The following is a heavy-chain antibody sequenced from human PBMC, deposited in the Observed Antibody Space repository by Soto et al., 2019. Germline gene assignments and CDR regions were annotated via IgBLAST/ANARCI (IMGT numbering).Heavy chain of an antibody. Sequence: SETLSLTCTVAGASVSSGGFSWSWIRQPPGKGLEWIGSISYSGSTTYYPSLRSRVTISVDTSKNQFSLRLNSVTAADTAIYFCARVTFLIVGSVFSTPFDFWGQGTLVTVSS. CDR2: ISYSGST. CDR1: GASVSSGGFS. CDR3: ARVTFLIVGSVFSTPFDF. D-gene: IGHD1-26*01. V-gene: IGHV4-61*08. J-gene: IGHJ4*02.